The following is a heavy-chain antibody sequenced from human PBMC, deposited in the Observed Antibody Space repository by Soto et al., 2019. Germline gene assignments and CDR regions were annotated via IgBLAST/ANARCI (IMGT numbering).Heavy chain of an antibody. CDR2: ISSSSSTI. CDR1: GFTFSSYS. CDR3: AREQLRFLEWLPPNWFDP. D-gene: IGHD3-3*01. V-gene: IGHV3-48*02. J-gene: IGHJ5*02. Sequence: EVQLVESGGGLVQPGGSLRLSCAASGFTFSSYSMNWVRQAPGKGLEWVSYISSSSSTIYYADSVKGRFTISRDNAKNSLYLQMNSLREEDTAVYYCAREQLRFLEWLPPNWFDPWGQGTLVTVSS.